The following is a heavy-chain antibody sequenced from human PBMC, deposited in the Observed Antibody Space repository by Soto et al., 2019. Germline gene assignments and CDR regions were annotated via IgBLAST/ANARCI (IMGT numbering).Heavy chain of an antibody. Sequence: EVQLLESGGGLVQPGGSLRLSCAASGFTFSSYAMSWVRRAPGKGLEWVSAISGSGGSTYYADSVKGRFTISRDNSKNTLYLQMNSLRAEDTAVYYCATYKPLKYYYDSSGYYFDLWGRGTLVTVSS. V-gene: IGHV3-23*01. D-gene: IGHD3-22*01. J-gene: IGHJ2*01. CDR3: ATYKPLKYYYDSSGYYFDL. CDR1: GFTFSSYA. CDR2: ISGSGGST.